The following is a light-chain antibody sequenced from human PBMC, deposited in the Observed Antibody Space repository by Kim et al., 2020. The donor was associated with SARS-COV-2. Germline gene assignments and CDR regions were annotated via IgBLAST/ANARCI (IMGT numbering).Light chain of an antibody. V-gene: IGKV1-17*01. J-gene: IGKJ2*01. Sequence: SASLAHSVTLSCPATQVIRNDFVLYQQKPGNPPKRLIYGASNLQRGVPSRFSGSRSGTEFTLTISSLQPEDFATYYCLQHNDYPRTFGQGTKLEI. CDR2: GAS. CDR3: LQHNDYPRT. CDR1: QVIRND.